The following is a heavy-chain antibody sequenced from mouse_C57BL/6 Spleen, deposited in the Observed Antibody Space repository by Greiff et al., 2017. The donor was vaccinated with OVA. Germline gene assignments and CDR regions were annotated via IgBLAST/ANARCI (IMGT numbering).Heavy chain of an antibody. D-gene: IGHD2-12*01. CDR2: ISYDGSN. J-gene: IGHJ2*01. CDR1: GYSITSGYY. Sequence: EVQLVESGPGLVKPSQSLSLTCSVTGYSITSGYYWNWIRQFPGNKLEWMGYISYDGSNNYNPSLKNRISITRDTSKNQFFLKLNSVTTEDTATYYCARVDSHFDYWGQGTTLTVSS. V-gene: IGHV3-6*01. CDR3: ARVDSHFDY.